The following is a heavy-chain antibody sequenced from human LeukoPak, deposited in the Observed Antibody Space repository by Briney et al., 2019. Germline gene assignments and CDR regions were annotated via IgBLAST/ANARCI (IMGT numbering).Heavy chain of an antibody. Sequence: AXVKVSCKASGYTYTSYYMHWVRQAPGQGLEWMGIINPSGGSTSYAQKFQGRVTMTRDTSTSTVYMELSSLRSEATAVYYCARDRGNSWPNDYWGQGTLVTVSS. CDR1: GYTYTSYY. CDR3: ARDRGNSWPNDY. CDR2: INPSGGST. J-gene: IGHJ4*02. V-gene: IGHV1-46*01. D-gene: IGHD6-13*01.